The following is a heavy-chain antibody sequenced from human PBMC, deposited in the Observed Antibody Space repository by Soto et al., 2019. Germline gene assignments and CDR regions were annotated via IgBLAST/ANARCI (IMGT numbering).Heavy chain of an antibody. J-gene: IGHJ4*02. CDR1: GGSVSSGSYY. CDR3: ARDQYYFDY. V-gene: IGHV4-61*01. CDR2: IYYSGST. Sequence: SEPLSLTCTVSGGSVSSGSYYWSWIRQPPGKGLEWIGYIYYSGSTNYNPSLKSRVTISVDTSKNQFSLKLSSVTAADTAVYYCARDQYYFDYWGQGTLVTVSS.